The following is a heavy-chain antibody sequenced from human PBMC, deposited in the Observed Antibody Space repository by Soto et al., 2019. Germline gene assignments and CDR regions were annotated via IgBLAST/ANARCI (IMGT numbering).Heavy chain of an antibody. V-gene: IGHV4-30-2*01. J-gene: IGHJ4*02. CDR1: GGSISSGAYS. D-gene: IGHD5-12*01. Sequence: SETLSLTCAVSGGSISSGAYSWSWIRQPPGKGLEWIGYIYHSASTSYSPSLKSRVTISVDRSKNQFSLKLTSVTAADTAVYYCARVAVGYDFDYWGQGTLVTVSS. CDR3: ARVAVGYDFDY. CDR2: IYHSAST.